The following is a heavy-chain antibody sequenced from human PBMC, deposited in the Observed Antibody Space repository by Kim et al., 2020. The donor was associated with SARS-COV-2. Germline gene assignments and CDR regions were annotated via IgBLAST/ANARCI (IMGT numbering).Heavy chain of an antibody. V-gene: IGHV3-33*06. D-gene: IGHD6-19*01. J-gene: IGHJ3*02. CDR3: AKVWQWLARAGDAFDI. Sequence: SVNGRFTISRDNAKNTLYLQMNSLRAEDTAVYYCAKVWQWLARAGDAFDIWGQGTMVTVSS.